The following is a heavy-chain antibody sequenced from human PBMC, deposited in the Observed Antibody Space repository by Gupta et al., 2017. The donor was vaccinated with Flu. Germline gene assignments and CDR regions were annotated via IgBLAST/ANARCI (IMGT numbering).Heavy chain of an antibody. J-gene: IGHJ4*02. Sequence: QVQLQESGPGLVKPSQTLSLTCTVSGGSISSGGYYWSWIRQHPGKGLEWIGYIYYSGSTYYNPSLKSRVTISVDTSKNQFSLKLSSVTAADTAVYYCARERRTGATPYYFDYWGQGTLVTVSS. D-gene: IGHD1-26*01. CDR3: ARERRTGATPYYFDY. V-gene: IGHV4-31*03. CDR1: GGSISSGGYY. CDR2: IYYSGST.